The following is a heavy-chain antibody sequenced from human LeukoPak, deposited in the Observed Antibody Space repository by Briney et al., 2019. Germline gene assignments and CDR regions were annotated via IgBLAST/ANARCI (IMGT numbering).Heavy chain of an antibody. V-gene: IGHV4-34*01. D-gene: IGHD5-24*01. CDR1: GGSFSGYY. Sequence: SETLSLTCAVYGGSFSGYYWSWTRQPPGKGLEWIGEINHSGSTNYNPSLKSRVTISVDTSKNQFSLKLSSVTAADTAVYYCARGLGDGYNENYWGQGTLVTVSS. CDR2: INHSGST. CDR3: ARGLGDGYNENY. J-gene: IGHJ4*02.